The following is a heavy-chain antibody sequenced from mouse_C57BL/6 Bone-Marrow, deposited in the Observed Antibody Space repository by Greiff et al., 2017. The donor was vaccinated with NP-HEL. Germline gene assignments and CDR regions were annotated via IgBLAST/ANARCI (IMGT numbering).Heavy chain of an antibody. J-gene: IGHJ3*01. CDR3: ARQDDDGGFAY. CDR1: GYTFTDYN. V-gene: IGHV1-18*01. D-gene: IGHD2-12*01. CDR2: INPNNGGT. Sequence: EVKLVESGPELVKPGASVKIPCKASGYTFTDYNMDWVKQSHGKSLEWIGDINPNNGGTIYNQKFKGKATLTVDKSSSTAYMELRSLTSEDTAVYYCARQDDDGGFAYWGQGTLVTVSA.